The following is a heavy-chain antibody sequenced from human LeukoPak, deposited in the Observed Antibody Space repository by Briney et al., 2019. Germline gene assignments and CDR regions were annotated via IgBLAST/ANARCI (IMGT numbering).Heavy chain of an antibody. D-gene: IGHD3-10*01. V-gene: IGHV4-59*01. CDR1: GGSISSYY. Sequence: SETLSLTCTVSGGSISSYYWSWIRQPPGKGLEWIGYIYYSGSTNYNPSLKSRVTIPVDTSKNQFSLKLSSVTAADTAVYYCARGPLQLWFGGYFDYWGQGTLVTVSS. J-gene: IGHJ4*02. CDR3: ARGPLQLWFGGYFDY. CDR2: IYYSGST.